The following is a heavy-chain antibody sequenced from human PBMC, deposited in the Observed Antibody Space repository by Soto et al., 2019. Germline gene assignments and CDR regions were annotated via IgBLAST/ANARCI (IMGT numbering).Heavy chain of an antibody. V-gene: IGHV4-59*08. CDR2: VHHSWGS. Sequence: QVQLQESGPGLVKLSETMSLSCTVSGGSISSNYWSWLRQSPGKRMEWIGYVHHSWGSSYNPSLQSRVAISLDTSKSQFSLKVTSVTATDTAVYYCARQGFGPLHGLVDVWGQGTTVTVSS. CDR3: ARQGFGPLHGLVDV. J-gene: IGHJ6*02. CDR1: GGSISSNY. D-gene: IGHD3-10*01.